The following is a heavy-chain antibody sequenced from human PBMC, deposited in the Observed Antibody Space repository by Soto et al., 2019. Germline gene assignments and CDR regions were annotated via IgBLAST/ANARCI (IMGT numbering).Heavy chain of an antibody. Sequence: EVQLLESGGVLVQPGGSLRLSCAASGFSFSSYAMSWVRQAPGKGLAWVSSISGSGGGAYYADSVKGRFTISRDNSKNTVYLQMNSLLAEDTAVYYCAKDKGIAAGGCLDYFDYWGQGTLVTVSS. CDR1: GFSFSSYA. V-gene: IGHV3-23*01. CDR3: AKDKGIAAGGCLDYFDY. J-gene: IGHJ4*02. D-gene: IGHD6-13*01. CDR2: ISGSGGGA.